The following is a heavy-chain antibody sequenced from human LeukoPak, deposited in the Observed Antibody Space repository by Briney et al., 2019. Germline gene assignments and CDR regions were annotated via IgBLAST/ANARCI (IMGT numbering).Heavy chain of an antibody. CDR3: ARRACSGDSCLDY. J-gene: IGHJ4*02. CDR1: GFTFTTYG. CDR2: IYLGDSDA. V-gene: IGHV5-51*01. D-gene: IGHD2-15*01. Sequence: GKSLKISCKGSGFTFTTYGIDWVRQTPGKGLEWMGIIYLGDSDARYSPSFQGQVTISGDKSINTTYVHWSNLKASDTAMYYCARRACSGDSCLDYWGQGTLVTVSS.